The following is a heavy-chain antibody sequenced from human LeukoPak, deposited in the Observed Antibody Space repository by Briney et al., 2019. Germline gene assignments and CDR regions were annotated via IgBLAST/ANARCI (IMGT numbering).Heavy chain of an antibody. CDR1: GFTLSSYV. J-gene: IGHJ3*02. Sequence: GGSLRLSCAASGFTLSSYVMHWVRQAPGKGVEYVSAISSNGGSTYYANSVKGRFTISRDNSKITLYLQMGSLRAEDMAVYYCARATLRAFDIWGQGTMVTVSS. CDR2: ISSNGGST. V-gene: IGHV3-64*01. CDR3: ARATLRAFDI. D-gene: IGHD2-15*01.